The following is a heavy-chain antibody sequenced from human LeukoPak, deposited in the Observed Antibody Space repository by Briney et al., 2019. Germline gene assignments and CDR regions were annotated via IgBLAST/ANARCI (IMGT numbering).Heavy chain of an antibody. CDR1: RGSISSCTYS. CDR3: ARDWNRYAY. V-gene: IGHV4-39*07. CDR2: FSCSGST. D-gene: IGHD1-1*01. J-gene: IGHJ4*02. Sequence: SETLSLTCSLPRGSISSCTYSSGWIRHPPGKWLEWIGSFSCSGSTYYNPSLKSRVTISVDTSKSQFSLYMDSVTAADTAVYYCARDWNRYAYWGQGTLVTVSS.